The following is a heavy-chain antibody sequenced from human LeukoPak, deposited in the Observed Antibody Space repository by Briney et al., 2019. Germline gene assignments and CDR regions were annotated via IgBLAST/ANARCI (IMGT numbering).Heavy chain of an antibody. J-gene: IGHJ4*02. D-gene: IGHD3-3*01. Sequence: TSETLSPTCAVYGGSFSGYYWSWIRQSPGKGLEWIGEINHSGSTNYNPSLKSRVTISVDTSKNQFSLKLSSVTAADTAVYYCARKRITIFGVVTGNDYWGQGTLVTVSS. CDR1: GGSFSGYY. CDR3: ARKRITIFGVVTGNDY. CDR2: INHSGST. V-gene: IGHV4-34*01.